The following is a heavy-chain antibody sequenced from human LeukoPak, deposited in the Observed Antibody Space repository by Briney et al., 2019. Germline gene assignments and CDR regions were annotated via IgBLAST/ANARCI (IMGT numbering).Heavy chain of an antibody. CDR2: ISAYNGNT. V-gene: IGHV1-18*01. D-gene: IGHD2-15*01. CDR3: ARDRHQGYCSGGSCYIQAGYYYGMDV. Sequence: ASVKVSCKASGYTFTSYGISWVRQAPGQGLEWMGWISAYNGNTNYAQKLQGGVTMTTDTSTSTAYMELRSLRSDDTAVYYCARDRHQGYCSGGSCYIQAGYYYGMDVWGQGTTVTVSS. J-gene: IGHJ6*02. CDR1: GYTFTSYG.